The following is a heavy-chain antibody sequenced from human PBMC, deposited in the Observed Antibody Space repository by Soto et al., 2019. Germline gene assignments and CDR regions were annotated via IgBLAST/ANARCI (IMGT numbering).Heavy chain of an antibody. CDR3: ATDVNYYDSSGYCFDY. CDR2: FDPEDGET. Sequence: ASVKVSCKVSGYTLTELSMHWVRQAPGKGLEWMGGFDPEDGETIYAQKFQGRVTMTEDTSTDTAYMELSSLRSEDTAVHYCATDVNYYDSSGYCFDYWGQGTLVTVS. D-gene: IGHD3-22*01. J-gene: IGHJ4*02. CDR1: GYTLTELS. V-gene: IGHV1-24*01.